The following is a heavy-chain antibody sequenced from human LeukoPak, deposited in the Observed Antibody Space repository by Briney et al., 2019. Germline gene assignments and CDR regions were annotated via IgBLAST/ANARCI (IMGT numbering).Heavy chain of an antibody. CDR2: IYPGDSDT. Sequence: GASLQISCKGSGYIFTSYWIGWVRQLPGKGLEWMGIIYPGDSDTRYSPSFQGQVTISADKSISTAYLQWSSLKASDTAMYYCARRLFGDADAFDIWGQGTMVTVSS. V-gene: IGHV5-51*01. CDR1: GYIFTSYW. J-gene: IGHJ3*02. D-gene: IGHD3-10*01. CDR3: ARRLFGDADAFDI.